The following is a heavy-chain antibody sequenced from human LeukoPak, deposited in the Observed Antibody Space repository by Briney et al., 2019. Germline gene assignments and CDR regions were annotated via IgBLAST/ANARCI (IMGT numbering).Heavy chain of an antibody. J-gene: IGHJ4*02. Sequence: PGGSLRLSCTVSGFLVNNYYMSWVRQAPGKGLEWVSLIRDSGETFYADSVKGRFTISRDNSKNTLYLQMNSLRAEDTAVYYCARDEGDGYKPFDYWGQGTLVTVSS. V-gene: IGHV3-66*03. CDR2: IRDSGET. CDR3: ARDEGDGYKPFDY. D-gene: IGHD5-24*01. CDR1: GFLVNNYY.